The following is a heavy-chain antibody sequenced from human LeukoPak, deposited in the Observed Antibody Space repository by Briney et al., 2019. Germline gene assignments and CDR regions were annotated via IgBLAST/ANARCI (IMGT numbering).Heavy chain of an antibody. Sequence: SETLSLTCTVSGDSISGNYWTWIRQPPGRGREGVGYIYYSGSTNYTASLKSRVTISVDTSKNQFSLKLSSVTAADTAVYYCARLGDGDNLRYFDYWGQGTLVTVSS. CDR3: ARLGDGDNLRYFDY. CDR1: GDSISGNY. J-gene: IGHJ4*02. CDR2: IYYSGST. D-gene: IGHD5-24*01. V-gene: IGHV4-59*08.